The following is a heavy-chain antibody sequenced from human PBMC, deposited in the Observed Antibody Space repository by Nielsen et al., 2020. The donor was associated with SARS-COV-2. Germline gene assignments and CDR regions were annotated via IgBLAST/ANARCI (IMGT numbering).Heavy chain of an antibody. CDR3: ARDRVWEIAAAGTDYYYYYYGMDV. J-gene: IGHJ6*02. Sequence: ASVKVSCKASGYTFTSYGISWVRQAPGQGLEWMGWISAYNGNTNYAQKLQGRVTMTTDTSTSTAYMELSSLRSEDTAVYYCARDRVWEIAAAGTDYYYYYYGMDVWGQGTTVTVSS. V-gene: IGHV1-18*01. CDR2: ISAYNGNT. D-gene: IGHD6-13*01. CDR1: GYTFTSYG.